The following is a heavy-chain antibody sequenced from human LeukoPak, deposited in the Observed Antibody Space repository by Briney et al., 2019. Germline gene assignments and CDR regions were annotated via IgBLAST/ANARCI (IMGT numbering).Heavy chain of an antibody. CDR2: LSYDGSNK. J-gene: IGHJ4*02. V-gene: IGHV3-30*18. Sequence: PGGSLRLSCAASGFTFSNYGMHWVRQAPGKGLEWVAVLSYDGSNKYYSDSVKGRFTISRDNSKNSLYLQMNSLRVEDTAVYYCAKDHLYSSLGNFDYWGRGTRVTVSS. D-gene: IGHD4-11*01. CDR3: AKDHLYSSLGNFDY. CDR1: GFTFSNYG.